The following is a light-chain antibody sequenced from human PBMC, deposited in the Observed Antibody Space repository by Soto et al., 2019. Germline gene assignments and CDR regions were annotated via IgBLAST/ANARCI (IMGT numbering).Light chain of an antibody. CDR3: QSYDSGLSGSI. CDR2: ANT. V-gene: IGLV1-40*01. J-gene: IGLJ2*01. CDR1: TSNIGAGYD. Sequence: QSVLTQPPSVSGAPGQRVTISCSGTTSNIGAGYDVHWYQLLPGTAPKLLIYANTDRPSGVPDRFSGSKSGTSASLAITGLQAEDEADYYSQSYDSGLSGSIFGGGTKLTVL.